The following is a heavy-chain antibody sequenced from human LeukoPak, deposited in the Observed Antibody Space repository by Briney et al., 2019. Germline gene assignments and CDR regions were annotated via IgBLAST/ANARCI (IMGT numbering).Heavy chain of an antibody. J-gene: IGHJ6*03. CDR1: AFTFSIYS. CDR2: ISSSSSYI. V-gene: IGHV3-21*01. Sequence: GVSLRLSYAASAFTFSIYSMNWVRQAPGKGLEWVSSISSSSSYIYYADSVKGRFTISRDNAKKSLYLTMHSLRAEDTAVYYCARGPLTIPLHSYMDAWGKGTTVTISS. D-gene: IGHD4/OR15-4a*01. CDR3: ARGPLTIPLHSYMDA.